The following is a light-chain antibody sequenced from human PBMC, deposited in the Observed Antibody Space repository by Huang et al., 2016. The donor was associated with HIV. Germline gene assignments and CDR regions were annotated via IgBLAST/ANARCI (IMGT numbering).Light chain of an antibody. CDR2: AAS. CDR3: QQYYSYRT. Sequence: AIRMTQSPSSLSASTGDRVNITCRASQDINNFLAWYQQKPGKAPNLLIYAASILETGVPSRFSSSGSGTEFSLSISCLQSEDFATYYCQQYYSYRTFGQGTQVEIK. J-gene: IGKJ1*01. CDR1: QDINNF. V-gene: IGKV1-8*01.